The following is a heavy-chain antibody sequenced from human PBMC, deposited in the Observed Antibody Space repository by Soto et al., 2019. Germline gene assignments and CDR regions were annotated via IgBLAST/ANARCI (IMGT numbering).Heavy chain of an antibody. J-gene: IGHJ6*02. D-gene: IGHD3-3*01. CDR2: INPNSGGT. Sequence: ASVKVSCKASGYTFTGYYMHWVRQAPGQGLEWMGWINPNSGGTNYAQKFQGRVTMTRDTSISTAYMELSRLRSDDTAVYYCARGNNFWSGYWSPHYYGMDVWGQGTTVTV. CDR1: GYTFTGYY. V-gene: IGHV1-2*02. CDR3: ARGNNFWSGYWSPHYYGMDV.